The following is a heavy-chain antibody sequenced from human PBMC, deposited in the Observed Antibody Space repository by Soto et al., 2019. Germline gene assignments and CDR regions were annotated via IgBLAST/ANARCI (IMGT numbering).Heavy chain of an antibody. Sequence: PSETLSLTCSLSGASITSTTYFWAWIRQPPGKGLEWAGSIHYSGKTHYNPSLKSRTTISVDRSRNQFSLQVSSVAAADTAVYYCAKNPPRTGRFDYWGQGTVVTVSS. V-gene: IGHV4-39*01. CDR3: AKNPPRTGRFDY. CDR2: IHYSGKT. J-gene: IGHJ4*02. CDR1: GASITSTTYF.